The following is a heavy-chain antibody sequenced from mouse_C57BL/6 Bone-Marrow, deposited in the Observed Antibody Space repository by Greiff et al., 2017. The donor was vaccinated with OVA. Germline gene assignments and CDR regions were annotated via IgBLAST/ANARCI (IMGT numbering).Heavy chain of an antibody. CDR1: GYTFTSYW. CDR2: IDPSDSYT. J-gene: IGHJ2*01. V-gene: IGHV1-50*01. CDR3: ARRYYGSEGY. D-gene: IGHD1-1*01. Sequence: QVQLQQPGAELVKPGASVKLSCKASGYTFTSYWMQWVKQRPGQGLEWIGEIDPSDSYTNYNQKVKGKATLTVDTSSSTAYMQLSSLTSEDSAVYYCARRYYGSEGYWGQGTTLTVSS.